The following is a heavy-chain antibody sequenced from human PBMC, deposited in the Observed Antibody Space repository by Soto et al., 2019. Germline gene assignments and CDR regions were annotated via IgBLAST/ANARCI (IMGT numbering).Heavy chain of an antibody. CDR3: AREGPGGLDY. D-gene: IGHD2-8*02. J-gene: IGHJ4*02. Sequence: SETLSLTCTVSGGSISTYYWSWIRQPPGKGLEWIGYIYYSGSTNYNPSLKSRVTISVDTSKNQFSLKLSSVTAADTAVYYCAREGPGGLDYWGQGTLVTVSS. CDR1: GGSISTYY. CDR2: IYYSGST. V-gene: IGHV4-59*01.